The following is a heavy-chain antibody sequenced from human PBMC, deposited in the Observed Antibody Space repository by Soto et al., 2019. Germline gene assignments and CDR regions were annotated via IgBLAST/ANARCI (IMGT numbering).Heavy chain of an antibody. CDR3: AGALPYYDFWSGYTFDY. CDR2: IYYSGST. V-gene: IGHV4-31*03. D-gene: IGHD3-3*01. J-gene: IGHJ4*02. Sequence: SETLSLTCTVSGGSISSGGYYWSWIRQHPGKGLEWIGYIYYSGSTYYNPSLKSRVTISVGTSKNQFSLKLSSVTAADTAVYYCAGALPYYDFWSGYTFDYWGQGTLVTVSS. CDR1: GGSISSGGYY.